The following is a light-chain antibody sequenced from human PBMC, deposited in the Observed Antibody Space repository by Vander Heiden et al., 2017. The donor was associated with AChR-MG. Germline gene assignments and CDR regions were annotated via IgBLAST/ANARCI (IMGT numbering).Light chain of an antibody. CDR3: SSYTTSSTPVV. CDR1: SSDVGTYNR. CDR2: EVN. Sequence: QSALTQPPSVSVSPGQSVTVSCTGTSSDVGTYNRVSWYQQPPGTVPKLMIYEVNNRPSGVPDRFSGSKSGNTASLTISGLQAEDEADYYCSSYTTSSTPVVFGGGTRLTVL. V-gene: IGLV2-18*02. J-gene: IGLJ2*01.